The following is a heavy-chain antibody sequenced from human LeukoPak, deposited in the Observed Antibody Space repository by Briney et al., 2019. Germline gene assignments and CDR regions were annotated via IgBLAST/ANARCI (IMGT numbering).Heavy chain of an antibody. V-gene: IGHV4-4*07. D-gene: IGHD3-22*01. CDR2: IYTSGST. J-gene: IGHJ4*02. Sequence: SQTLSLTCTVSGGSISSYSWNWIRQPAGKGLEWVGRIYTSGSTNYNPSLKSRVTMSVDTSQNQFSLKLSSVTPADTANYYCARASSGSYYYFDSWGQGTLVTVSS. CDR1: GGSISSYS. CDR3: ARASSGSYYYFDS.